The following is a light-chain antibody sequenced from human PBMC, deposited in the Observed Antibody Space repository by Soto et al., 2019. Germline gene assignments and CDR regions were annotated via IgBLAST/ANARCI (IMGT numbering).Light chain of an antibody. CDR1: QDIKKY. CDR3: QQSENFPLT. V-gene: IGKV1-33*01. J-gene: IGKJ4*01. Sequence: DIQMTQSPSSLSASVGDRVTVTCQASQDIKKYLTWYQQKPGKVPKLLIYEAYNLETGVPSRFSGSGSGTDFTFTIRSLQPEDVATYFCQQSENFPLTFGGGTKVDIK. CDR2: EAY.